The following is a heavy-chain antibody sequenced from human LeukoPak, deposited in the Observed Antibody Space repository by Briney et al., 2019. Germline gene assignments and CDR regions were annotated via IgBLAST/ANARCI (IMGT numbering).Heavy chain of an antibody. Sequence: GGSLRLSCASSGFIFRTYWMTWVRQAPGKGLEWVANIKQDGSEKNYVDSVKGRFTISRDNAKNSMYLQMNSLRAEDTAVYYCARVEDYDILTGFDYWGQGTLVTVSS. D-gene: IGHD3-9*01. J-gene: IGHJ4*02. CDR3: ARVEDYDILTGFDY. V-gene: IGHV3-7*01. CDR1: GFIFRTYW. CDR2: IKQDGSEK.